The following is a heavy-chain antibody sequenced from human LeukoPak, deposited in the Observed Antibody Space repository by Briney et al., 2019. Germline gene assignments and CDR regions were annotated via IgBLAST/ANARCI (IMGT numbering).Heavy chain of an antibody. D-gene: IGHD6-19*01. CDR3: ASTSSGWSPGDY. J-gene: IGHJ4*02. V-gene: IGHV1-46*01. CDR1: GGTFSSYA. Sequence: ASVKLSRKASGGTFSSYAISWVRQAPGQGLEWMGIINPSGGSTSYAQKFQGRVTMTRDTSTSTVYMELSSLRSEDTAVYYCASTSSGWSPGDYWGQGTLVTVSS. CDR2: INPSGGST.